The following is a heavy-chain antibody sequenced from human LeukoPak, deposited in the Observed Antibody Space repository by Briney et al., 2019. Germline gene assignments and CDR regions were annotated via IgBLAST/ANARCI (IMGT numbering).Heavy chain of an antibody. D-gene: IGHD6-13*01. CDR1: GFTFSTSP. CDR2: IDSTGRST. J-gene: IGHJ5*02. V-gene: IGHV3-23*01. CDR3: AKILVASGSDH. Sequence: PGGSLRLSCTASGFTFSTSPMTWVRQASGKGLEWVSSIDSTGRSTYYADSVKGRFSISRDNSKNMLYLQMNSLRAEDTAVYYCAKILVASGSDHWGQGILVTVSS.